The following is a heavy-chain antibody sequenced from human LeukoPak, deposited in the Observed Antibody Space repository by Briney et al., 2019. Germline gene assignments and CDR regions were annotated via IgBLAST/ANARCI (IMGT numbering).Heavy chain of an antibody. CDR1: GYSISSGYY. J-gene: IGHJ4*02. V-gene: IGHV4-38-2*02. CDR2: IYHSGST. D-gene: IGHD3-22*01. CDR3: ARATSLGLDYYDTSGYLF. Sequence: SETLSLTCTVSGYSISSGYYWGWIRQPPGKGLEWIGSIYHSGSTYYNPSLKSRVTISVDTSKNQFSLKLSSVTAADTAVYYCARATSLGLDYYDTSGYLFWGQGTLVTVSS.